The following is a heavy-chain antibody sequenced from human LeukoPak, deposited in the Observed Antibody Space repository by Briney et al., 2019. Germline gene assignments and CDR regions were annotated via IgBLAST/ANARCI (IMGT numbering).Heavy chain of an antibody. CDR2: ICSGGST. CDR1: GFTVSSNY. Sequence: GSRRLSWAASGFTVSSNYMSWGRQAPWKGLEWVAGICSGGSTYYADSVKGRFTFSRDNSKNTLYLQMNSLRAEDTAVYYCAKVIWGGYPIPTPDYWGQGTLVTVSS. J-gene: IGHJ4*02. CDR3: AKVIWGGYPIPTPDY. V-gene: IGHV3-53*01. D-gene: IGHD5-18*01.